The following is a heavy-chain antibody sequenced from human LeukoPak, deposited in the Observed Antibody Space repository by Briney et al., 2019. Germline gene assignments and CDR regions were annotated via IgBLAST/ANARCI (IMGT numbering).Heavy chain of an antibody. CDR1: GGSFSGYY. CDR3: ARPITMRAPYYYGMDV. CDR2: INHSGST. D-gene: IGHD3-3*01. J-gene: IGHJ6*02. V-gene: IGHV4-34*01. Sequence: PSETLSLTCAVYGGSFSGYYWSWIRQPPGKGLERIGEINHSGSTNYNPSLKSRVTISVDTSKNQFSLKLSSVTAADTAVYYCARPITMRAPYYYGMDVWGQGTTVTVSS.